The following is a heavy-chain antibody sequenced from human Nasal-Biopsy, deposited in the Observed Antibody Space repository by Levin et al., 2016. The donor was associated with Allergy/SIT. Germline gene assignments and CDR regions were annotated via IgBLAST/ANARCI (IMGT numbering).Heavy chain of an antibody. V-gene: IGHV3-74*01. J-gene: IGHJ4*01. Sequence: GESLKISCAASGFSFSTYWMHWVRHAPGKGLVWVSRINFDGSSTNYADSVKGRFTISRDNAKNTLYLQMNSLRVEDTAVYYCARGAQEHYYDSTFDNWGHGTLVTVSS. CDR2: INFDGSST. D-gene: IGHD3-22*01. CDR1: GFSFSTYW. CDR3: ARGAQEHYYDSTFDN.